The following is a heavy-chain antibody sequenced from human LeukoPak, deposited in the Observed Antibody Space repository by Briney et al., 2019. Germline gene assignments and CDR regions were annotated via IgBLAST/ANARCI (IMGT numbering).Heavy chain of an antibody. J-gene: IGHJ4*02. CDR2: IYYSGST. Sequence: PGGSLRLSCAASGFTFSSYSMNWVRQAPGKGLEWIGYIYYSGSTNYNPSLKSRVTISVDTSKNQFSLKLSSVTAADTAVYYCARVLPHDFWSGYSSYYFDYWGQGTLVTVSS. CDR1: GFTFSSYS. D-gene: IGHD3-3*01. V-gene: IGHV4-59*01. CDR3: ARVLPHDFWSGYSSYYFDY.